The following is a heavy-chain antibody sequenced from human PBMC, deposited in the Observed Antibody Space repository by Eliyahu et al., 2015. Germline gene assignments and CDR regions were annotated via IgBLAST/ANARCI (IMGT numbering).Heavy chain of an antibody. CDR3: ARSRITMVQGVPGFSLAYYYYGMDV. D-gene: IGHD3-10*01. Sequence: GSTNYNPSLKSRVTISVDTSKNQFSLKLSSVTAADTAVYYCARSRITMVQGVPGFSLAYYYYGMDVWGKRDHGHRLL. J-gene: IGHJ6*04. V-gene: IGHV4-59*01. CDR2: GST.